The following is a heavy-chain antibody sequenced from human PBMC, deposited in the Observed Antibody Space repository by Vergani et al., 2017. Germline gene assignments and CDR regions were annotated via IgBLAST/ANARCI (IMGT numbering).Heavy chain of an antibody. CDR2: IYYSGST. V-gene: IGHV4-59*01. CDR3: ARTTGFNWNDWFDP. J-gene: IGHJ5*02. D-gene: IGHD1-1*01. CDR1: GGPISSYY. Sequence: QVQLQESGPGLVKPSETLSLTCTVSGGPISSYYWSWIRQPPGKGLEWIGYIYYSGSTNYNPSLKSRVTISVDTSKNQFSLKLSSVTAADTAVYYCARTTGFNWNDWFDPWGQGTLVTVSS.